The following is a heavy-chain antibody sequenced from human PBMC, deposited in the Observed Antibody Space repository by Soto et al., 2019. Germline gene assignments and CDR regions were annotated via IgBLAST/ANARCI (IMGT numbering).Heavy chain of an antibody. D-gene: IGHD3-22*01. V-gene: IGHV1-18*01. CDR3: AREGSNYYDSSGYPRVAFDI. J-gene: IGHJ3*02. Sequence: ASVKVSCKASGYTFTSYGISWVRQAPGQGLEWMGWISAYNDNTNYAQKLKSRVTMTTDTSTSTANMELRSLRSDDTAVYYCAREGSNYYDSSGYPRVAFDIWG. CDR2: ISAYNDNT. CDR1: GYTFTSYG.